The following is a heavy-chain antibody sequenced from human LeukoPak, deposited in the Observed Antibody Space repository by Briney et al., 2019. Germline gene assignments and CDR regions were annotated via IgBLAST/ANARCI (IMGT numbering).Heavy chain of an antibody. J-gene: IGHJ4*02. CDR3: AKGGGWYLYYFDY. CDR1: GFTLSSYA. CDR2: ISGSGAST. Sequence: GGSLRLSCAASGFTLSSYAMIWVRQAPGKGLEWVSVISGSGASTYYADSVKGRFTISRDSSKNTLYLQMNSLRAEDTAVYYCAKGGGWYLYYFDYWGQGTLVTVSS. D-gene: IGHD6-19*01. V-gene: IGHV3-23*01.